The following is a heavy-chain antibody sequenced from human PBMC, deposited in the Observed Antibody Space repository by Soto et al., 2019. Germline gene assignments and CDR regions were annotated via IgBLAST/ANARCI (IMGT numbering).Heavy chain of an antibody. D-gene: IGHD6-13*01. J-gene: IGHJ5*02. CDR3: ARVAAAAPPTVWFDP. CDR1: GGTFSSYA. CDR2: IIPIFGTA. V-gene: IGHV1-69*13. Sequence: SVKVSCKASGGTFSSYAISWVRQAPGQGLEWMGGIIPIFGTANYAQKFQGRVTITADESTSTAYMELSSLRSEDTAVYYCARVAAAAPPTVWFDPWGQGTLVTVSS.